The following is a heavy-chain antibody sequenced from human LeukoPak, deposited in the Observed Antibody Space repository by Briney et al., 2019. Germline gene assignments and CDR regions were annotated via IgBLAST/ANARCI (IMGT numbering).Heavy chain of an antibody. CDR1: GFTFSSYA. CDR2: ISYDGSNK. D-gene: IGHD3-10*01. CDR3: AKEYYGSDTGFDY. V-gene: IGHV3-30*04. Sequence: GGSLRLSCAASGFTFSSYAMHWVRQAPGKGLEWVAVISYDGSNKYYADSVKGRFTISRDNSKNTLYLQMNSLRAEDTAVYYCAKEYYGSDTGFDYWGQGTLVTVSS. J-gene: IGHJ4*02.